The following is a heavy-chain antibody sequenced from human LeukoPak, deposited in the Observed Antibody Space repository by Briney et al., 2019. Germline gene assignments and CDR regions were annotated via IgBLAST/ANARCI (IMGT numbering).Heavy chain of an antibody. CDR3: ARDRSEGYFDGLPDVDY. CDR2: ITAYNGNT. D-gene: IGHD3-9*01. Sequence: ASVKVSCKASGYTFPSYGITWGRQAPGQGLGWVGGITAYNGNTNYAQKLQGRVTMTTDTSTSTAYMELRSLRSDDTAVYYCARDRSEGYFDGLPDVDYWGQGTLVTVSS. V-gene: IGHV1-18*01. J-gene: IGHJ4*02. CDR1: GYTFPSYG.